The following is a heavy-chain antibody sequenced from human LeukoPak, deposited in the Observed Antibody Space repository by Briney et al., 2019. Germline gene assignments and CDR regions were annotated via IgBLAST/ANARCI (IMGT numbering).Heavy chain of an antibody. CDR2: INHGGST. Sequence: SETLSLTCAVYGGSFSGYYWSWIRQPPGKGLEWIGEINHGGSTNYNPSLKSRVTISVDTSKNQFSLKLSSVTAADTAVYYCARTTEGGYSYGYFYYYYMDVWGKGTTVTISS. V-gene: IGHV4-34*01. CDR1: GGSFSGYY. J-gene: IGHJ6*03. D-gene: IGHD5-18*01. CDR3: ARTTEGGYSYGYFYYYYMDV.